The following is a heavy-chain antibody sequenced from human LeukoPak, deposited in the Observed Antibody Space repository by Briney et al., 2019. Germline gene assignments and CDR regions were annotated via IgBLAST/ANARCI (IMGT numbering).Heavy chain of an antibody. CDR3: ARVGLTMDRGVVTYYYYMDV. D-gene: IGHD3-10*01. V-gene: IGHV3-23*01. J-gene: IGHJ6*03. CDR1: GFTFSSYA. Sequence: PGGSLRLSCAASGFTFSSYAMSWVRQAPGKGLEWVSAINNSGGSTYYADSVKGRFTISRDNSKNTLYLQMNSLQAEDTAVYYCARVGLTMDRGVVTYYYYMDVWGKGTTVIVSS. CDR2: INNSGGST.